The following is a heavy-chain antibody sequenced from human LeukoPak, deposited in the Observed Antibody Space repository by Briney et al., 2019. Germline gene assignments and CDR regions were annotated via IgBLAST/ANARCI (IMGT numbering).Heavy chain of an antibody. V-gene: IGHV1-69*01. CDR2: IIPIFGTA. D-gene: IGHD4-17*01. CDR1: GGTFSSYA. J-gene: IGHJ4*02. Sequence: SVKVSCKASGGTFSSYAISWVRQAPGQGLEWMGGIIPIFGTANYAQKFQGRVTITADESTSTAYMELSSLKSEDTAVYYCARPGEDYGDSNFDYWGQGTLVTVSS. CDR3: ARPGEDYGDSNFDY.